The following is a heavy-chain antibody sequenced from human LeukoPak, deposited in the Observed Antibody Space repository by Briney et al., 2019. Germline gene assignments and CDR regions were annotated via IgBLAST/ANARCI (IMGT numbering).Heavy chain of an antibody. Sequence: GASVKVSCKASGGTFSSYAISWVRQAPGQGLEWMGRIIPILGIANYAQKFQGRVTITADKSTSTAYMELSSLRSEDTAVYYCARDPFGINQAEPYWGQGTLVTVSS. CDR3: ARDPFGINQAEPY. V-gene: IGHV1-69*04. D-gene: IGHD3-10*01. J-gene: IGHJ4*02. CDR2: IIPILGIA. CDR1: GGTFSSYA.